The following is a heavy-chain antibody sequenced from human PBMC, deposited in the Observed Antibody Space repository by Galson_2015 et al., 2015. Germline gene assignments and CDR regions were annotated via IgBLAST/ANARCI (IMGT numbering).Heavy chain of an antibody. J-gene: IGHJ3*01. V-gene: IGHV1-69*01. Sequence: SCKASGDTFSTYALDWVRQAPGQGLQWMGGIIPLSLTTTYAQKFQGRVTITADESTSTAYMELRGLLSEDTAVYYCARQWLSYESLHCRGGGCHSRLSAFD. CDR1: GDTFSTYA. D-gene: IGHD2-15*01. CDR3: ARQWLSYESLHCRGGGCHSRLSAFD. CDR2: IIPLSLTT.